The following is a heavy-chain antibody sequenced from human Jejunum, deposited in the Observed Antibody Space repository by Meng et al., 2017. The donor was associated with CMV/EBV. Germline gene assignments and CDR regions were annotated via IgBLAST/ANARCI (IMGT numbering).Heavy chain of an antibody. J-gene: IGHJ4*02. D-gene: IGHD3-3*01. CDR2: LYTGGSA. CDR1: GLRVSDDY. V-gene: IGHV3-53*01. Sequence: SGLRVSDDYIVWIRQVAGKRLQWVSTLYTGGSAHYAPSVEGRFTISKDNSNNMVYLQMNSLGAEDTAVYYCAREQMGAWSGYFDYWGQGVLVTVSS. CDR3: AREQMGAWSGYFDY.